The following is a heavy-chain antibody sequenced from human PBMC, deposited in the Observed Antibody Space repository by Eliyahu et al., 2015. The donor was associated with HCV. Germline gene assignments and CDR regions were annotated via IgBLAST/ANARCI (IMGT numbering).Heavy chain of an antibody. D-gene: IGHD3-10*01. V-gene: IGHV3-30*18. CDR1: GFXFNNYG. Sequence: QVQLVESGGGVVQPGRSLSXSCAASGFXFNNYGMHWVRQAPGKGLEWVAVISYDGSKTHYTDSVTGRFTISRDNSKNTLYLQMNRLKPDDTAMYYCAKSAVLLWFGEGRNYFDYWGLGTLVTASS. CDR3: AKSAVLLWFGEGRNYFDY. CDR2: ISYDGSKT. J-gene: IGHJ4*02.